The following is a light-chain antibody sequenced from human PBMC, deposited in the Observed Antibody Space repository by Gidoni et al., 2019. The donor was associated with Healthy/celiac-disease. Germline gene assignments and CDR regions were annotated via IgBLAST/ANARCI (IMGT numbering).Light chain of an antibody. CDR1: QSVSSY. CDR3: QQRSNWPPWT. J-gene: IGKJ1*01. CDR2: DAS. V-gene: IGKV3-11*01. Sequence: ELVLTQSPATLSLSPGERATLSCRASQSVSSYLAWHQQKPGQAPRLLIYDASNRATGIPARFSGSGSGTDFTLTISSLEPEDFAVYYCQQRSNWPPWTFGQGTKVEIK.